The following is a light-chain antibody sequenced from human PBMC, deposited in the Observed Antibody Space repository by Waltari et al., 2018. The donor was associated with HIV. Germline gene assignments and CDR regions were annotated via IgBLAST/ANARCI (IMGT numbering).Light chain of an antibody. J-gene: IGKJ4*01. CDR1: QNILYSSNNKNY. CDR2: WAS. Sequence: IVLPQSTDSLAVSLGERATINCQASQNILYSSNNKNYLAWYQQKTGKPPKILISWASNRKAGVPDRFSGSGSGTDFTLIINSLQAEDVAVYFCQQYYRTPLTFGGGTKVEIK. CDR3: QQYYRTPLT. V-gene: IGKV4-1*01.